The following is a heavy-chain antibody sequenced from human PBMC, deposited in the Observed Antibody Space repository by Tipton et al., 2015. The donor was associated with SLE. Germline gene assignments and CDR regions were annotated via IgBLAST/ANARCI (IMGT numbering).Heavy chain of an antibody. CDR2: IYYNGST. CDR3: ARADRGNCRNSDCYIFDY. D-gene: IGHD2-21*01. Sequence: TLSLTCTVCGGSISTYYWSWIRQPPGQGLEWIGFIYYNGSTNYNPSLKSGVTMSVDTSKNQFSLKLSSVTAADTAVYFCARADRGNCRNSDCYIFDYWGQGTPVTVSS. V-gene: IGHV4-59*08. CDR1: GGSISTYY. J-gene: IGHJ4*02.